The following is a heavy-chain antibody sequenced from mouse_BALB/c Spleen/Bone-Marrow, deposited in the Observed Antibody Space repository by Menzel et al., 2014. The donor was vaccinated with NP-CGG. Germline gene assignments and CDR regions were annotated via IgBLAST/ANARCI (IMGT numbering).Heavy chain of an antibody. J-gene: IGHJ4*01. CDR2: INPYNDGT. Sequence: EVELQQSGPELIRPGASVKMSCKASGYTFTSYVIHWVKQKPGQGLKWIGYINPYNDGTKYNEKFKDKATLTSDKSSSTAYMDLSSLASEDSAVYYCVRGVYYDYDEGALDYWGQGTSVTVSS. CDR3: VRGVYYDYDEGALDY. D-gene: IGHD2-4*01. CDR1: GYTFTSYV. V-gene: IGHV1-14*01.